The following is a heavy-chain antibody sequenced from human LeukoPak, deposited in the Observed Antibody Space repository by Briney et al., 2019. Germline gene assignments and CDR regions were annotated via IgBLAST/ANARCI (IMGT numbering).Heavy chain of an antibody. Sequence: PSETLSLTCTVSGGSISSSSYYWGWIRQPPGKGLEWIGSIYYSGSTYYNPSLKSRVTISVDTSKNQFSLKLSSVTAADTAVYYCARDAAEQWSNWFDPWGQGTLVTVSS. CDR1: GGSISSSSYY. J-gene: IGHJ5*02. V-gene: IGHV4-39*07. CDR3: ARDAAEQWSNWFDP. CDR2: IYYSGST. D-gene: IGHD6-19*01.